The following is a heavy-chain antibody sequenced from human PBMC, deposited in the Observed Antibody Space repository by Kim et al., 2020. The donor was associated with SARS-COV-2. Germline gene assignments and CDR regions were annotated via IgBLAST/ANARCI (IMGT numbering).Heavy chain of an antibody. V-gene: IGHV2-70*20. D-gene: IGHD1-26*01. CDR2: IDWDDDK. Sequence: SGPTLVKPTQTLTLTCTFSGFSLSTSGMCVSWVRQPPGKALEWLALIDWDDDKYYRTSLETRLTISKDTSKNQVVLTLANMDPVDTATYYCARIPYSGSFRRTFDMWGQGTMVTVSS. CDR1: GFSLSTSGMC. J-gene: IGHJ3*02. CDR3: ARIPYSGSFRRTFDM.